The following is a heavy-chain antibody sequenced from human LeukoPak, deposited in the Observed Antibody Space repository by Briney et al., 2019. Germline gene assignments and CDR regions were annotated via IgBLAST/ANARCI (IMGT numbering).Heavy chain of an antibody. CDR1: GGSISGYY. D-gene: IGHD3-22*01. Sequence: SETLSLTRTVSGGSISGYYWSWIRQSPGKGLVWIGYIHYSGSTNYNPSLKRRVTMSVDMSKNQFSLKLSSVTASDTALYYCARHFTYYYDSSGYPRDGFDIWGLGTMVTVSS. V-gene: IGHV4-59*08. J-gene: IGHJ3*02. CDR2: IHYSGST. CDR3: ARHFTYYYDSSGYPRDGFDI.